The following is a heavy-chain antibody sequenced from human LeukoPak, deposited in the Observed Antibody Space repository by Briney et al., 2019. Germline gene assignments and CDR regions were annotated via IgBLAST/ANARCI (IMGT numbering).Heavy chain of an antibody. D-gene: IGHD6-13*01. V-gene: IGHV3-30-3*01. J-gene: IGHJ4*02. CDR1: GFTFSSRA. CDR2: ISYDGSNK. Sequence: PGGSLRLSCAASGFTFSSRAMHWVRQAPGKGLEWVAVISYDGSNKYYADSVKGRFTISRDNSKNTLYLQMNSLRAEDTAVYYCARDILAAAGTLDYWGQGTLVTVSS. CDR3: ARDILAAAGTLDY.